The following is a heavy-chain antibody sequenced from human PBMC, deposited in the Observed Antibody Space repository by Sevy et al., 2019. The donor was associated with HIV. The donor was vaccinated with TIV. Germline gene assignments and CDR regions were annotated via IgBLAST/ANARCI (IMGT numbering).Heavy chain of an antibody. CDR2: ISGSGGST. D-gene: IGHD2-8*01. Sequence: GGSLRLSCAASGFTFSNYVMTWVRQAPGKGLEWVSGISGSGGSTNYADSVKGRFTISRDNSKNTLYLQMNSLRAEDTAVYYCAKSLEYCTNGVCGYSDYWGQGTLVTVSS. J-gene: IGHJ4*02. CDR3: AKSLEYCTNGVCGYSDY. V-gene: IGHV3-23*01. CDR1: GFTFSNYV.